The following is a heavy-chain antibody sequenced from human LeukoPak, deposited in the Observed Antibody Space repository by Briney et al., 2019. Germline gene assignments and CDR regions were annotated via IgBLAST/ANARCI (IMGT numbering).Heavy chain of an antibody. CDR1: GGSISSSSYY. J-gene: IGHJ5*02. V-gene: IGHV4-39*01. CDR2: IYYGGST. D-gene: IGHD3-16*01. Sequence: PSETLSLTCTVSGGSISSSSYYWGWIRQPPGKGLEWIGSIYYGGSTYYNPSLKSRVTISVDTSKNQFSLKLSSVTAADTAVYYCARQALTGWFDPWGQGTLVTVSS. CDR3: ARQALTGWFDP.